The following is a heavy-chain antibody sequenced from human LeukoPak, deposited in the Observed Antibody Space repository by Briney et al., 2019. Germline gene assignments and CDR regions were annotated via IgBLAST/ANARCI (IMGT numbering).Heavy chain of an antibody. V-gene: IGHV3-48*04. CDR3: AKVFAAAYFDY. CDR2: ISSSSSTI. D-gene: IGHD3-16*01. Sequence: GGSLRLSCAASGFTFSSYSMNWVRQAPGKGLEWVSYISSSSSTIYYADSVKGRFTISRDNAKNSLYLQMNSLRAEDTAVYYCAKVFAAAYFDYWGQGTLVTVSS. J-gene: IGHJ4*02. CDR1: GFTFSSYS.